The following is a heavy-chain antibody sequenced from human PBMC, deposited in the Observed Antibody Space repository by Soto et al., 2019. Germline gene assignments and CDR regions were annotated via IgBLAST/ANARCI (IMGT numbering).Heavy chain of an antibody. CDR1: EYSISNGGLG. CDR2: IYWDDDQ. J-gene: IGHJ4*02. D-gene: IGHD2-15*01. Sequence: SAPTLVTPTRTLTLTLPVSEYSISNGGLGVRLIRQPPGKALEWLALIYWDDDQRSSPSLKSRLTITKDTSKNQVVLTMTNMAPEDTATYYCAHMRAATFDYWGQGTQVTVSS. CDR3: AHMRAATFDY. V-gene: IGHV2-5*02.